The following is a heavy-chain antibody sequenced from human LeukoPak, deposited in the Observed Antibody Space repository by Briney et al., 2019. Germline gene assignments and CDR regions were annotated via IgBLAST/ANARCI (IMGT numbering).Heavy chain of an antibody. CDR2: ISAYNGNT. CDR3: ARAADDLWYNWFDP. D-gene: IGHD2-8*02. V-gene: IGHV1-18*01. CDR1: GYTFTSYG. Sequence: ASVKVSCKASGYTFTSYGISWVRQAPGQGLEWMGWISAYNGNTNYAQKLQGRVTMTTDTSTSKAYMELRSLRSDDTAVYYCARAADDLWYNWFDPWGQGTLVTVSS. J-gene: IGHJ5*02.